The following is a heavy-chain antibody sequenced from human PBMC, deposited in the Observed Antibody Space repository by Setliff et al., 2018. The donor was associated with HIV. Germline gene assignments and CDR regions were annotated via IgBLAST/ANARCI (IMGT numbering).Heavy chain of an antibody. CDR3: ARGGLATGAFDI. J-gene: IGHJ3*02. CDR1: GYTFIGDY. CDR2: INPNSGGT. D-gene: IGHD5-12*01. Sequence: ASVKVSCKASGYTFIGDYMHWVRQAPGQVLEWMGWINPNSGGTNFAKKFQGRVTMTRDTSITTAYMELSRLRSDDTAVYYCARGGLATGAFDIWGQGTMVTVSS. V-gene: IGHV1-2*02.